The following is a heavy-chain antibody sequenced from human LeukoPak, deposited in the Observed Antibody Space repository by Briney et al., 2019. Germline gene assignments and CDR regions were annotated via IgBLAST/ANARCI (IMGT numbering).Heavy chain of an antibody. CDR2: IYSGGST. Sequence: GGSLRLSCVASGFTVSSNYMSWVRQAPGKGLEWVSVIYSGGSTYYTDSAKVRFTISRDNSKNTLYLQMNSLRAEDTAVYYCARVTASGGSRHFDYWGQGTLVTVSS. V-gene: IGHV3-66*02. J-gene: IGHJ4*02. CDR3: ARVTASGGSRHFDY. D-gene: IGHD2-15*01. CDR1: GFTVSSNY.